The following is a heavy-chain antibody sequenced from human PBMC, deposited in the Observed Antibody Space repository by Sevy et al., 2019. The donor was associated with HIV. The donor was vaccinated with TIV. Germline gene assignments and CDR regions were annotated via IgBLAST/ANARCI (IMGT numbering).Heavy chain of an antibody. V-gene: IGHV3-33*01. CDR1: GFTFSSYG. D-gene: IGHD1-1*01. CDR3: ARDSDPGTGADY. J-gene: IGHJ4*02. Sequence: VGSLRLSCAASGFTFSSYGMHWVRQAPGKGLEWVAVIWYDGDIKYYAEFVKGRFTISRDNGKNTVYLQMNSLRAEDTAVYYCARDSDPGTGADYWGQGTLVTVSS. CDR2: IWYDGDIK.